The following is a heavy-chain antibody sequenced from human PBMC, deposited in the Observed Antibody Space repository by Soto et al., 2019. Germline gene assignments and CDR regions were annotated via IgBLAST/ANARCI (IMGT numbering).Heavy chain of an antibody. Sequence: SETLSLTCAVYGGSFSGYSWTWIRQPPGTGLEWIGEINHSGSTNYNPSLKSRVTISVDTSKNQFSLKLTSVTAADTAVYYCARRGYGPGFPYYYGMDVWGQGTTVTVS. D-gene: IGHD3-10*01. J-gene: IGHJ6*02. V-gene: IGHV4-34*01. CDR1: GGSFSGYS. CDR3: ARRGYGPGFPYYYGMDV. CDR2: INHSGST.